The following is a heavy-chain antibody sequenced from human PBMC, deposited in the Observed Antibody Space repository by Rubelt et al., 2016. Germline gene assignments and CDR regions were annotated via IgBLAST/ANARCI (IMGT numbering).Heavy chain of an antibody. CDR3: ARGNSGYDYGLDY. J-gene: IGHJ4*02. V-gene: IGHV1-2*02. Sequence: QVQLVQSGAEVKKPGSSEKVSCKASGGTFSSYAISWVRQAPGQGLEWMGWINPNSGGTNYAQKFQGRVTMTRDTSVSTAYMELSRLTSDDTAVYYCARGNSGYDYGLDYWGQGTLVTVSS. D-gene: IGHD5-12*01. CDR1: GGTFSSYA. CDR2: INPNSGGT.